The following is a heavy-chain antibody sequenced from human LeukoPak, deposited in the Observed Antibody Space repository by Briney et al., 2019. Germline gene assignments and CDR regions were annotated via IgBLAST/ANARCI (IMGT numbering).Heavy chain of an antibody. CDR1: GFTFSSYW. Sequence: GGSLRLSCAASGFTFSSYWMSWVRQAPGKGLEWVANIKQDGSEKYYVDSVKGRFTISRDNAKNSLYLQMNSLRAEDMAVYYCASYDSSGYYPDGYFDYWGQGTLVTVSS. J-gene: IGHJ4*02. CDR2: IKQDGSEK. D-gene: IGHD3-22*01. V-gene: IGHV3-7*01. CDR3: ASYDSSGYYPDGYFDY.